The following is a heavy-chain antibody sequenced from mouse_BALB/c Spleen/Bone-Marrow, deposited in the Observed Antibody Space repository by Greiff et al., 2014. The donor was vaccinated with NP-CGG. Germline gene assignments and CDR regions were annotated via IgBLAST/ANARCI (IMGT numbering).Heavy chain of an antibody. CDR2: ISSGSSTI. CDR3: ARRHYGSSYGYFDV. J-gene: IGHJ1*01. CDR1: GFTFSSFG. D-gene: IGHD1-1*01. Sequence: DVKLVESGGGLVQPGGSRKLSCAASGFTFSSFGMHWVRQAPEKGLEWVAYISSGSSTIYYADSVKGRFTISRDNPKNTLFLQMTSPRSDDTAMYYCARRHYGSSYGYFDVWGAGTTVTVSS. V-gene: IGHV5-17*02.